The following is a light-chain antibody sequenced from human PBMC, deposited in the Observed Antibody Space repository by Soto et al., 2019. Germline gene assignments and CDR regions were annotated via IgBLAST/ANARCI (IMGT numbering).Light chain of an antibody. CDR2: EDT. V-gene: IGLV2-23*01. Sequence: QSVLTQPASVSGSPGQSITISCTGTSSDVGTYNLVSWYQHHPGKAPKLIIYEDTKRPSGVSYRFSGSKSGNTASLTISGLQAEDEAAYYCCSYAGIITWVFGGGTKLTVL. CDR3: CSYAGIITWV. J-gene: IGLJ3*02. CDR1: SSDVGTYNL.